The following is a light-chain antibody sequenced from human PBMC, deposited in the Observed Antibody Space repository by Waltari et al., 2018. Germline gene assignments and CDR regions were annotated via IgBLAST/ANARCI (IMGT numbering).Light chain of an antibody. J-gene: IGKJ1*01. CDR3: QQSYSTLGT. CDR1: QSISSC. V-gene: IGKV1-39*01. Sequence: DIQMTQSPSSLSASVGDRVTIPCRASQSISSCLNWYQQTPGKAPQLLIYAASSLQSGVPSRFSGSGSGTDFTLTISSLRPEDFATYYGQQSYSTLGTFGQGTKVEIK. CDR2: AAS.